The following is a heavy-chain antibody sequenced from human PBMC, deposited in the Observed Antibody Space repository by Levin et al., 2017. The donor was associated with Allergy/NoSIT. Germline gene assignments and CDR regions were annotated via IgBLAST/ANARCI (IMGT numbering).Heavy chain of an antibody. D-gene: IGHD3-3*01. Sequence: RPSETLSLTCTVSGDSITSRSYFWGWIRQPPGKGLEWIGNTHYSGSTHYNSSLESRVTISVDTSKSQISLRLTSVTASDTAVYYCARSGNYAYDAFTFWGQGTMVTVSS. CDR2: THYSGST. CDR3: ARSGNYAYDAFTF. V-gene: IGHV4-39*01. CDR1: GDSITSRSYF. J-gene: IGHJ3*01.